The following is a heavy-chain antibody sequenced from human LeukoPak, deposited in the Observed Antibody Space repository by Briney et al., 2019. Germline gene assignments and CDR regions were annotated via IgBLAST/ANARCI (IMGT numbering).Heavy chain of an antibody. V-gene: IGHV3-66*01. CDR1: GFTVSTNY. J-gene: IGHJ4*02. CDR2: IYSGGST. D-gene: IGHD3-22*01. Sequence: GGSLRLSCAVSGFTVSTNYMTWVRQAPGKGLEWVAVIYSGGSTYYADSVKGRFTISRDNFKNTLHLQMNSLRAEDTAVYYCARDGYDSSDIIDYWGQGTLVTVSS. CDR3: ARDGYDSSDIIDY.